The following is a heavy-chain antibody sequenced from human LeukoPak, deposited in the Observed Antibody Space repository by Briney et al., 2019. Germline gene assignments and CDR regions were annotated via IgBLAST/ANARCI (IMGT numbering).Heavy chain of an antibody. Sequence: GGSLRLSCSASGFTFSCYWVSWVRQAPGKGLEWVATIKQDGREKNDVEAVKCRFTSTRDNARHSLYVQMNSLRTEDTAVYYCVRDNSGWYRPALGRETAYYYYYYMDVWGKGPTVTVSS. CDR2: IKQDGREK. D-gene: IGHD6-19*01. CDR3: VRDNSGWYRPALGRETAYYYYYYMDV. J-gene: IGHJ6*03. CDR1: GFTFSCYW. V-gene: IGHV3-7*01.